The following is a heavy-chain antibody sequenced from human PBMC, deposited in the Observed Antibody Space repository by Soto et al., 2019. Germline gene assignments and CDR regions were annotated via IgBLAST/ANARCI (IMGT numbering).Heavy chain of an antibody. D-gene: IGHD3-3*01. V-gene: IGHV1-69*13. CDR3: ANGDDFWSGPALYYYGMDV. Sequence: SVKVSCKASGGTFSSYAISWVRQAPGQGLEWMGGIIPIFGTANYAQKFQGRVTITADESTSTAYMELSSLRSEDTAVYYCANGDDFWSGPALYYYGMDVWGQGTTVTVS. CDR2: IIPIFGTA. J-gene: IGHJ6*02. CDR1: GGTFSSYA.